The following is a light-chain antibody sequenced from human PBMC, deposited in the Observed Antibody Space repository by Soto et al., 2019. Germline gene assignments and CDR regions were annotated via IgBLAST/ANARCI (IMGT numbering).Light chain of an antibody. Sequence: EIVMTQSPATLSVSPGETATLSCRASQSVSFHLAWYQQKPGQGPRLLIHGAFTRATGIPARFSGSGSGTDFTLTISSRQSEDVAVYYCQQYKNWLPLTFGGGTKVEIK. CDR2: GAF. CDR1: QSVSFH. CDR3: QQYKNWLPLT. J-gene: IGKJ4*01. V-gene: IGKV3-15*01.